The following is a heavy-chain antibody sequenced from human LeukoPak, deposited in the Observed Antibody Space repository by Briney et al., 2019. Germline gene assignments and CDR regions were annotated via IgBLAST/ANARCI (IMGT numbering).Heavy chain of an antibody. J-gene: IGHJ4*02. Sequence: SETLSLTCTVSGGSISSYYWSWIRQPPGRGLEWIAYIHYTGSTNYNPSLKSRVTISVDTSKNQFSLKVTSVTAADTAVYYCARGRTAAGNDYWGQGTLVTVSS. V-gene: IGHV4-59*01. CDR1: GGSISSYY. CDR2: IHYTGST. CDR3: ARGRTAAGNDY. D-gene: IGHD6-13*01.